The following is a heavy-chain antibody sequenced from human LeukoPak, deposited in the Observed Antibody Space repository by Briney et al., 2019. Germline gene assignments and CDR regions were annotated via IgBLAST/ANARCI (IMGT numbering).Heavy chain of an antibody. D-gene: IGHD1-26*01. CDR1: GFTFSSYS. CDR2: ISSSSSYI. Sequence: GGSLRLSCAASGFTFSSYSMNWVRQAPGKGLEWVSSISSSSSYIYYADSVKGRFTISRDNAKNSLYLQMNSLRAEDTAVYYCVREMYSGSYYFDYWGQGTLVNVSS. CDR3: VREMYSGSYYFDY. J-gene: IGHJ4*02. V-gene: IGHV3-21*01.